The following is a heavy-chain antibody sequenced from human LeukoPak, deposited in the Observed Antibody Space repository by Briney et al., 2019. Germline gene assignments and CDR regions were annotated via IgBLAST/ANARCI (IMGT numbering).Heavy chain of an antibody. CDR3: AREPIVVVTAIPTPSWFDP. D-gene: IGHD2-21*02. V-gene: IGHV1-69*04. Sequence: SVKVSCKASGGTFSSYAISWVRQAPGQGLEWMGRIIPILGIANYAQKFQGRVTITADKSTSTANMELSSLRSEDTAVYYCAREPIVVVTAIPTPSWFDPWGQGTLVTVSS. J-gene: IGHJ5*02. CDR2: IIPILGIA. CDR1: GGTFSSYA.